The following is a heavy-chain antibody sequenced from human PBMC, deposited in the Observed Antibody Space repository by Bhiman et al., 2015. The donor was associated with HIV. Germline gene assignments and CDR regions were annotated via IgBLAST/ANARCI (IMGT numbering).Heavy chain of an antibody. J-gene: IGHJ4*02. D-gene: IGHD2-2*01. CDR1: GFTFTSFG. CDR2: IKSKTDGGTT. CDR3: ATSPAILYYFDS. V-gene: IGHV3-15*01. Sequence: VQLVESGGGVVQPGRSLRLSCAASGFTFTSFGMHWVRQAPGKGLEWVGRIKSKTDGGTTDYAAPVKGRFTISRDDSQNTLYLQMNSLKTEDTAVYYCATSPAILYYFDSWGQGSLVTVSS.